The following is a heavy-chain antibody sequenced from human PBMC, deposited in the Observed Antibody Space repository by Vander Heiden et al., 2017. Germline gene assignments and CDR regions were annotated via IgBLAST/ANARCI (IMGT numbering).Heavy chain of an antibody. Sequence: EGQLVESGGGLVKPGDSLRPTCTGTGVKFRSAWRNWVSEPAGKGLEWVAGIERASDGGTRDYAAPVKGRFLISRDDSDNVLYLELNSLKIDDTAVYYCATGWFDAFETWGQGTVVTVSS. CDR1: GVKFRSAW. V-gene: IGHV3-15*04. CDR3: ATGWFDAFET. D-gene: IGHD2-15*01. J-gene: IGHJ3*02. CDR2: IERASDGGTR.